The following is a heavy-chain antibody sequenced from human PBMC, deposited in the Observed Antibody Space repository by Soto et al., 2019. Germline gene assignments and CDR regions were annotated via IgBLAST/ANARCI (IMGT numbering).Heavy chain of an antibody. CDR3: ARAKGDCSGGSCYYWFDP. D-gene: IGHD2-15*01. CDR2: IIPILGIA. CDR1: GGTFSSYT. Sequence: SVKVSCKASGGTFSSYTISWVRQAPGQGLEWMGRIIPILGIANYAQKFQGRVTITADKSTSTAYMELSSLRSEDTAVYYCARAKGDCSGGSCYYWFDPWGQGTRVTVSS. J-gene: IGHJ5*02. V-gene: IGHV1-69*02.